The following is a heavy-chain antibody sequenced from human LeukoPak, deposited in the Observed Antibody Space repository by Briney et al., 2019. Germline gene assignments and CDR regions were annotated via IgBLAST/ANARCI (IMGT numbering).Heavy chain of an antibody. CDR2: IRPMNSDV. CDR3: ASRPFETTVVPWDFY. CDR1: GYNFNTYW. D-gene: IGHD4-23*01. J-gene: IGHJ4*02. Sequence: GESLKISCKGSGYNFNTYWVAWVRQLAGKGLEWMGIIRPMNSDVRYSPSFQGQVAISADRSINTAYLQWSSLTASDTAMYYCASRPFETTVVPWDFYWGQGTQVTVSS. V-gene: IGHV5-51*01.